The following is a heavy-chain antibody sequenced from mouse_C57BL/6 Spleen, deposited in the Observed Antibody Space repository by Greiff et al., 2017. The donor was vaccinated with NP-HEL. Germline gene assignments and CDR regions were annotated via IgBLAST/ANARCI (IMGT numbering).Heavy chain of an antibody. CDR3: ARSMGYGNNRHYAMDY. D-gene: IGHD2-1*01. Sequence: EVQLQQSGPELVKPGDSVKISCKASGYSFTGYFMNWVMQSHGKSLEWIGRINPYNGDTFYNQKFKGKATLTVDKSSSTAHMELRSLTSEDSAVYYCARSMGYGNNRHYAMDYWGQGTSVTVSS. CDR2: INPYNGDT. CDR1: GYSFTGYF. J-gene: IGHJ4*01. V-gene: IGHV1-20*01.